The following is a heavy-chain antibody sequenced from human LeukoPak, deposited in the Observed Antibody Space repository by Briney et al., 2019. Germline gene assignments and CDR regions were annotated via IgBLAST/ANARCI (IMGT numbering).Heavy chain of an antibody. CDR1: GFTFSSYA. D-gene: IGHD1-26*01. Sequence: TGGSLRLSCAASGFTFSSYAMSWVRQAPGKGLEWVSAISGSGGSTYYADSVKGRFTISRDNSKNTLYLQMNSLRAEDTAVYYCAKSGSYYVVTYYFDYWGQGTLVTVSS. CDR2: ISGSGGST. J-gene: IGHJ4*02. V-gene: IGHV3-23*01. CDR3: AKSGSYYVVTYYFDY.